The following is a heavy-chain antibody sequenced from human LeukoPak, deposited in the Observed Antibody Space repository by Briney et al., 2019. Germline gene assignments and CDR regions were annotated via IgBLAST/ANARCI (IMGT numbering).Heavy chain of an antibody. CDR1: GFTFSSYA. V-gene: IGHV3-30-3*01. D-gene: IGHD2-2*01. CDR2: ISYDGSNK. J-gene: IGHJ5*02. CDR3: ARDVPPGGFDP. Sequence: GRSLRLSCAASGFTFSSYAMHWVRQAPGKGLEWVAVISYDGSNKYYADSVKGRFTISRDNSKNTLYLQMNSLRAEDTAVYYCARDVPPGGFDPWGQGTLVTVSS.